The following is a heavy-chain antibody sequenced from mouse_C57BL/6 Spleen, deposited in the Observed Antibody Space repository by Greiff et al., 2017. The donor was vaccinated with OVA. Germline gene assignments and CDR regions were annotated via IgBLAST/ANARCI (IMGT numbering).Heavy chain of an antibody. CDR2: ISYDGSN. J-gene: IGHJ4*01. V-gene: IGHV3-6*01. D-gene: IGHD2-4*01. CDR3: ARGHYDYDWDAMDY. CDR1: GYSITSGYY. Sequence: EVKLEESGPGLVKPSQSLSLTCSVTGYSITSGYYWNWIRQFPGNKLEWMGYISYDGSNNYNPSLKNRISITRDTSKNQFFLKLNSVTTEDTATYYCARGHYDYDWDAMDYWGQGTSVTVSS.